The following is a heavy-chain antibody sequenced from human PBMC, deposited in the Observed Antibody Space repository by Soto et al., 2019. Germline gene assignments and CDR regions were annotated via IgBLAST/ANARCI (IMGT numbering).Heavy chain of an antibody. CDR1: GFTFSNYA. D-gene: IGHD1-1*01. Sequence: GGSLRLTCAASGFTFSNYAMHWVRQAPGKGLEWVALTSYDGNNEYYTDSVKGRFTISRDNSKNTLFLQMNSPRPEDTAVYYCAKDKGVFNWATSYFDYWGQGALVTVSS. CDR2: TSYDGNNE. J-gene: IGHJ4*02. CDR3: AKDKGVFNWATSYFDY. V-gene: IGHV3-30*18.